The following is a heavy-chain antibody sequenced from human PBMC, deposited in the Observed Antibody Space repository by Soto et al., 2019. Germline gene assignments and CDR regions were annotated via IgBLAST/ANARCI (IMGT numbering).Heavy chain of an antibody. D-gene: IGHD4-17*01. Sequence: PGGSLRLSCAASGFTFSSYGMHWVRQAPGKGLEWVAVTWYDGSNKYYADSVKGRFTISRDNSKNTLYLQMNSLRAEDTAVYYCARAYGDYRPVDYWGQGTLVTVSS. CDR2: TWYDGSNK. J-gene: IGHJ4*02. CDR1: GFTFSSYG. CDR3: ARAYGDYRPVDY. V-gene: IGHV3-33*01.